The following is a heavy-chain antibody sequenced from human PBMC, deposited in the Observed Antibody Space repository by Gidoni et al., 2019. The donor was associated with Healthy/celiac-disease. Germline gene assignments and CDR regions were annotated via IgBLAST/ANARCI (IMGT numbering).Heavy chain of an antibody. CDR3: AVTLHSYGFDY. D-gene: IGHD5-18*01. CDR1: GGSISSYY. Sequence: QVQLQESGPGLVKPSETLSLTCPVSGGSISSYYWSWIRQPPGKVLEWIGYIYYSGSTNDHPSLKSRVTISVDTSKNQFPRKLSSVTAADTAVYYCAVTLHSYGFDYWGQGTLVTVSS. V-gene: IGHV4-59*01. J-gene: IGHJ4*02. CDR2: IYYSGST.